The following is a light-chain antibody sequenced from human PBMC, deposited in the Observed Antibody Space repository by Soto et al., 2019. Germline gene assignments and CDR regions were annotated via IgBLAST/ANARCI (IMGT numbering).Light chain of an antibody. Sequence: IVLTQSQGTLSLSPGERATLSCRASQRISSTYLAWYQQKPGRAPRLLIYGASRRATGIPDRFSGSGSGTDFTLTISRLEPEDFAVYYCHQYDIPPQTFGRGTRVEI. V-gene: IGKV3-20*01. CDR2: GAS. CDR1: QRISSTY. J-gene: IGKJ1*01. CDR3: HQYDIPPQT.